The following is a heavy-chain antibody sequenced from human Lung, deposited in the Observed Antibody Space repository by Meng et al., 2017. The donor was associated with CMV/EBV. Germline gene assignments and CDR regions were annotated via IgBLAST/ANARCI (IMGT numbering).Heavy chain of an antibody. Sequence: GESXKISCAASGFTFSSYAMSWVRQAPGKGLEWVSTISSSGGSTYYADSVKGRFTISRDNAKNSLYLQMNSLRAEDTAVYYCARDIVSIFGVAKPYYYYYYGMDVWGQGTTVTVSS. CDR3: ARDIVSIFGVAKPYYYYYYGMDV. V-gene: IGHV3-23*01. CDR1: GFTFSSYA. J-gene: IGHJ6*02. D-gene: IGHD3-3*01. CDR2: ISSSGGST.